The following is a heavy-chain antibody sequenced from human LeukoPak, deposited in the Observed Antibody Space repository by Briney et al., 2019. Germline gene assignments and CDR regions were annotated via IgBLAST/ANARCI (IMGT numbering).Heavy chain of an antibody. D-gene: IGHD3-9*01. Sequence: SVKVSCKASGGTFSSYAIIWVRQAPGRGLEWMGGIIPIFGTANYAQKFQGRVTITADESTSTAYMELSSPRSEDTAVYYCAGGRPYYDILTGYSFDYWGQGTLVTVSS. CDR1: GGTFSSYA. V-gene: IGHV1-69*13. CDR2: IIPIFGTA. CDR3: AGGRPYYDILTGYSFDY. J-gene: IGHJ4*02.